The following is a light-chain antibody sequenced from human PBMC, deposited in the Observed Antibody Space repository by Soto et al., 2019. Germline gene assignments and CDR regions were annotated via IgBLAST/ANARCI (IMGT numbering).Light chain of an antibody. CDR2: GAS. CDR1: QSISSGY. CDR3: QRYGTSLTWT. Sequence: EIVLTQSPGTLSLSPGERATLSCRASQSISSGYLAWYQQKPGQAPRLLIYGASSRATGIPDRFSGSGSETAFTLTISRLEPEDFAVYYCQRYGTSLTWTFGQGTKVEIK. J-gene: IGKJ1*01. V-gene: IGKV3-20*01.